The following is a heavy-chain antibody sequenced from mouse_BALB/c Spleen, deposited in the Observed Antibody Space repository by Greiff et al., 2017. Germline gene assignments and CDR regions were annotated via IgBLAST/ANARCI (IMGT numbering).Heavy chain of an antibody. Sequence: EVKLVESGGGLVQPGGSRKLSCAASGFTFSSFGMHWVRQAPEKGLEWVAYISSGSSTIYYADTVKGRFTISRDNPKNTLFLQMTSLRSEDTAMYYCARGATVVDYWGQGTTLTVSS. CDR2: ISSGSSTI. D-gene: IGHD1-1*01. V-gene: IGHV5-17*02. CDR1: GFTFSSFG. J-gene: IGHJ2*01. CDR3: ARGATVVDY.